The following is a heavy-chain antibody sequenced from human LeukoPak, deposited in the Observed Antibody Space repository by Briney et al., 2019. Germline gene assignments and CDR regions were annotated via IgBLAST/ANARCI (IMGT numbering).Heavy chain of an antibody. J-gene: IGHJ2*01. CDR2: ISSSGRTI. CDR1: GFTFSSYE. Sequence: PGGSLRLSCAASGFTFSSYEMNWVRQAPGKGLEWISYISSSGRTIYYADSVKGRLTISRVNAKNSLYLQINSLRAADTAVYYCARALTGYCTSTNCLDYWYFDLWGRGTLVTVSS. V-gene: IGHV3-48*03. D-gene: IGHD2-2*01. CDR3: ARALTGYCTSTNCLDYWYFDL.